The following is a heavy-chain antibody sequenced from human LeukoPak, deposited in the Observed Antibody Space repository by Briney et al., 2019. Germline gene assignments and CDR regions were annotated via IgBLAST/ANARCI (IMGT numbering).Heavy chain of an antibody. CDR2: INPSGGST. CDR3: ARPRGIAAAGPDYGMDV. CDR1: GYSFTSYY. J-gene: IGHJ6*02. V-gene: IGHV1-46*01. Sequence: GESLKISCKGSGYSFTSYYMHWVQQAPGQGLEWMGIINPSGGSTSYAQKFQGRVTMTRDTSTSTVYMELSSLRSEDTAVYYCARPRGIAAAGPDYGMDVWGQGTTVTVSS. D-gene: IGHD6-13*01.